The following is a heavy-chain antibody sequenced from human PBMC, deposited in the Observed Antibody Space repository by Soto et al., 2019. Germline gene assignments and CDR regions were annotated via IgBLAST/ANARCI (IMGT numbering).Heavy chain of an antibody. CDR1: GGSISSYY. J-gene: IGHJ5*02. Sequence: SXTLSLTCIVSGGSISSYYWSCIRQPPGKGLYWIGYIYYSGSTNYNPSPKSRVTISVDTSKNQFSLKLSSVTAVDTAVYYCARADYNYNWFDPWGQGTLVTVSS. CDR3: ARADYNYNWFDP. CDR2: IYYSGST. D-gene: IGHD4-4*01. V-gene: IGHV4-59*01.